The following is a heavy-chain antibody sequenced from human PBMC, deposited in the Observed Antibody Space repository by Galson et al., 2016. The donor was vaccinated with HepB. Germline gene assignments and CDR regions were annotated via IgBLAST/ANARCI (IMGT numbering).Heavy chain of an antibody. J-gene: IGHJ4*01. D-gene: IGHD6-19*01. CDR3: ARHSRAESGWYLGFDY. CDR1: GYSFTSYW. CDR2: IGPSDSYT. Sequence: QSGAEVKKPGESLRISCKGSGYSFTSYWISWVRQMPGKGLKWMGRIGPSDSYTNYSPSFQGHVTISADKSISTAYLQWSSLKASDTAMYYCARHSRAESGWYLGFDYWGHGTLVTVSS. V-gene: IGHV5-10-1*01.